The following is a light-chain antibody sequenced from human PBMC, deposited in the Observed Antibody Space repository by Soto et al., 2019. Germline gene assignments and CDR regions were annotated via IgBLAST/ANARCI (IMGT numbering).Light chain of an antibody. J-gene: IGLJ2*01. Sequence: SYELTQPPSVSVAPGETARISCGGNNIGSKVVHWYQQKPGQAPVLVIYSDTDLPPVIPERFSGSNSANMATLTISRVEAGDDADYYCQVWDSGSAHVLFGGGTKLTVL. CDR3: QVWDSGSAHVL. CDR1: NIGSKV. V-gene: IGLV3-21*01. CDR2: SDT.